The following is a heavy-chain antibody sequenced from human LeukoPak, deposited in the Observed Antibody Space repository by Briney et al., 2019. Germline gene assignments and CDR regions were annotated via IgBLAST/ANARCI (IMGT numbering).Heavy chain of an antibody. CDR1: GGTFSSYA. D-gene: IGHD3-16*01. CDR2: IIPIFGTA. Sequence: GASVKVSCKASGGTFSSYANSWVRQAPGQGLEWMGGIIPIFGTANYAQKFQGRVTITTDESTSTAYMELSSLRSEDTAVYYCARVVRFAGSYYMDVWGKGTTVTVSS. J-gene: IGHJ6*03. V-gene: IGHV1-69*05. CDR3: ARVVRFAGSYYMDV.